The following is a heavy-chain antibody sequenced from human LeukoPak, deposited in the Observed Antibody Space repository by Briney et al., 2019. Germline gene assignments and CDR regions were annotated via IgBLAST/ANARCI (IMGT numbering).Heavy chain of an antibody. J-gene: IGHJ6*03. CDR3: ARDWNDGPYYYYYMDV. Sequence: PRGSLRLSCAASGFTFSSYSMNWVRQAPGKGLEWVSYISSSSSTIYYADSVKGRFTISRDNAKNSLYLQMNSLRAEDTAVYYCARDWNDGPYYYYYMDVWGKGTTVTVSS. CDR2: ISSSSSTI. D-gene: IGHD1-1*01. CDR1: GFTFSSYS. V-gene: IGHV3-48*01.